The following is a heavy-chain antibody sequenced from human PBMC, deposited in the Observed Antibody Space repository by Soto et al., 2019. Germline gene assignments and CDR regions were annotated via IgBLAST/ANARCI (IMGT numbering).Heavy chain of an antibody. Sequence: EVQLVESGGGLVQPGGSLRLSCGASGFTFRNYDMHWVRQGTGKGLEWVSGISAAGDPDYADSVEGGFTISIENAQNSFFLQITSLRVGDTAVYYGARTDRDFYGMDVWGQGTTVIVSS. CDR3: ARTDRDFYGMDV. V-gene: IGHV3-13*05. CDR1: GFTFRNYD. J-gene: IGHJ6*02. CDR2: ISAAGDP.